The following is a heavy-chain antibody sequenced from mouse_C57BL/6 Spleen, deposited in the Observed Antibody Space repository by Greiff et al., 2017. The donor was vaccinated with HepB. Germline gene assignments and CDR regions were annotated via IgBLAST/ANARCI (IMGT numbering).Heavy chain of an antibody. J-gene: IGHJ3*01. CDR1: GYTFTSYW. CDR3: AIGSSGNYEAWFAY. D-gene: IGHD2-1*01. Sequence: QVQLQQPGAELVKPGASVKVSCKASGYTFTSYWMHWVKQRPGQGLEWIGRIHPSDSDTNYNQKFKGKATLTVDKSSSTAYMQLSSLTSEDSAVYYCAIGSSGNYEAWFAYWGQGTLVTVSA. V-gene: IGHV1-74*01. CDR2: IHPSDSDT.